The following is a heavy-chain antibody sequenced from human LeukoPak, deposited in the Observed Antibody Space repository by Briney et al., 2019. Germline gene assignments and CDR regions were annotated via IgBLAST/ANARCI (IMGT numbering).Heavy chain of an antibody. CDR3: AKELYSSSVFDY. CDR1: GFTFSNYG. Sequence: GGALRLSCAASGFTFSNYGMHWVRQAPGKGLEWVAFIGYDGSNKYYADSVKGRFTISRDNSKNTLYLQMNSLRAEDTAVYYCAKELYSSSVFDYWGQGTLVTVSS. V-gene: IGHV3-30*02. D-gene: IGHD6-6*01. J-gene: IGHJ4*02. CDR2: IGYDGSNK.